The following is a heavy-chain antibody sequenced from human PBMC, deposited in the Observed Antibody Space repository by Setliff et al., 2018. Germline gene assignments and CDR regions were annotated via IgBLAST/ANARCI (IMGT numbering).Heavy chain of an antibody. CDR3: ATLTGDRGVDY. V-gene: IGHV4-38-2*01. CDR1: GYSISSGYN. CDR2: IYYRGST. Sequence: SETLSVTCAVSGYSISSGYNWGWIRQPPGKGLEWIGSIYYRGSTSYNSSLKSRVSISVDTSKNQFSLNLNAVTAADTAVYYCATLTGDRGVDYWGQGRLVTVSS. J-gene: IGHJ4*02. D-gene: IGHD7-27*01.